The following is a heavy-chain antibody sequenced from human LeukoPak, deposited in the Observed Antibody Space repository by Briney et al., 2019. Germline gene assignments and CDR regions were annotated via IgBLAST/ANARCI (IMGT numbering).Heavy chain of an antibody. V-gene: IGHV1-69*13. CDR1: GGTFSSYA. J-gene: IGHJ3*02. CDR2: IIPIFGTA. Sequence: RASVKVSCKASGGTFSSYAISWVRQAPGQGLEWMGGIIPIFGTANYAQKFQGRVTITADESTSTAYMELSSLRSEDTAVYYCASQSYCGGDCYLSAFDIWGQGTMVTVSS. CDR3: ASQSYCGGDCYLSAFDI. D-gene: IGHD2-21*01.